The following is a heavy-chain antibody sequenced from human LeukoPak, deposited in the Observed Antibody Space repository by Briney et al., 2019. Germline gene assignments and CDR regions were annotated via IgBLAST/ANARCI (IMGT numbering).Heavy chain of an antibody. V-gene: IGHV3-48*01. CDR3: ARGRGQLLLGGDAFDI. Sequence: AGGSLRLSCAASGFTFSSYSINWVRQAPGKGLEWVSYISSSSSTIYYADSMKGRFTISRDNAKNSLYLQMNSLRAEDTAVYYCARGRGQLLLGGDAFDIWGQGTMVTVSS. D-gene: IGHD2-2*01. CDR1: GFTFSSYS. J-gene: IGHJ3*02. CDR2: ISSSSSTI.